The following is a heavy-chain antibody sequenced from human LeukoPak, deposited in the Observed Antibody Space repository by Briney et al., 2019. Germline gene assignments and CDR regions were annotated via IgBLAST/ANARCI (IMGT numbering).Heavy chain of an antibody. CDR1: GFTFSTYG. J-gene: IGHJ4*02. CDR3: AKANSGSASRGYFDY. Sequence: PGGSLRLSCAASGFTFSTYGMSWVRQAPGKGLEWVSGTSGSGSTTYYADSVKGRFTISRDNSKNTLYLQMNSLRAEDTAVYYCAKANSGSASRGYFDYWGQGTLVTVSS. D-gene: IGHD6-25*01. CDR2: TSGSGSTT. V-gene: IGHV3-23*01.